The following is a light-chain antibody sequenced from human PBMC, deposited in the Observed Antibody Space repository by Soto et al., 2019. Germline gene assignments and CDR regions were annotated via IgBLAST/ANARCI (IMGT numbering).Light chain of an antibody. V-gene: IGKV4-1*01. Sequence: DIVMTQSPDSLAVSLGERATINCKSSQSLLYSSNNKNFLAWYQQKPGQPPKLLFYWASTRHSGVPDRFSGSGSGTDFTLTISSVQAEDVAVYYCQQYNSYSPTFGQGTRVEIK. CDR3: QQYNSYSPT. CDR1: QSLLYSSNNKNF. J-gene: IGKJ1*01. CDR2: WAS.